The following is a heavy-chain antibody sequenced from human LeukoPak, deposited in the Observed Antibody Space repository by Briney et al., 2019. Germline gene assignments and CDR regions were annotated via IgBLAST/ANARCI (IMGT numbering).Heavy chain of an antibody. V-gene: IGHV3-73*01. Sequence: PGGSLKLSCAASGFTFSGSAMHWVRQASGKGLEWVGRIRSKANSYATAYAASVKGRFTISRDDSKNTAYLQMNSLKTEDTAVYYCTRRAGPSAFDIWGQGTMVTVSS. J-gene: IGHJ3*02. CDR1: GFTFSGSA. D-gene: IGHD6-25*01. CDR2: IRSKANSYAT. CDR3: TRRAGPSAFDI.